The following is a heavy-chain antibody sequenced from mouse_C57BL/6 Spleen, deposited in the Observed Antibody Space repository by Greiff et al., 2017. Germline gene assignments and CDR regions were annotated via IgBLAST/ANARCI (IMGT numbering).Heavy chain of an antibody. Sequence: EVKLVESGPGLVKPSQSLSLTCSVTGYSITSGYYWNWIRQFPGNKLEWMGYISYDGSNNYNPSLKNRISITRDTSKNQFCLKLNSVTPEDTATDDCASTTTGAMDYWGQGTSVTVSS. D-gene: IGHD1-1*01. J-gene: IGHJ4*01. CDR3: ASTTTGAMDY. V-gene: IGHV3-6*01. CDR1: GYSITSGYY. CDR2: ISYDGSN.